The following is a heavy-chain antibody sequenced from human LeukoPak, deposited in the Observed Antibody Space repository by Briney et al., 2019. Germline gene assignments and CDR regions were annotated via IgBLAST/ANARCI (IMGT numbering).Heavy chain of an antibody. CDR3: AKFETRGNTDFDY. J-gene: IGHJ4*02. D-gene: IGHD2/OR15-2a*01. CDR1: GFSFSTSS. Sequence: GGSLRLSCAASGFSFSTSSMNWARQAPGKGLEWVSSISGSSIYILYADSVKGRFTISRDDARSSLYLQMNSLRTEDTAVYYCAKFETRGNTDFDYWGQGTLVTVSS. CDR2: ISGSSIYI. V-gene: IGHV3-21*01.